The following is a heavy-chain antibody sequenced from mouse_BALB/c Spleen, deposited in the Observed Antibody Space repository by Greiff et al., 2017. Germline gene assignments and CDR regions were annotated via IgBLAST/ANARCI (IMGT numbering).Heavy chain of an antibody. J-gene: IGHJ4*01. Sequence: DVKLVESGGGLVQPGGSLKLSCAASGFTFSSYGMSWVRQTPDKRLELVATINSNGGSTYYPDSVKGRFTISRDNAKNTLYLQMSSLKSEDTAMYYCARDWYDAMDYWGQGTSVTVSS. V-gene: IGHV5-6-3*01. D-gene: IGHD2-14*01. CDR3: ARDWYDAMDY. CDR2: INSNGGST. CDR1: GFTFSSYG.